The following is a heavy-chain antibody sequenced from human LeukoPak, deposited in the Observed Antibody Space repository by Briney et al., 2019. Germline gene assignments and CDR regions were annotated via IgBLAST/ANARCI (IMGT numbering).Heavy chain of an antibody. CDR2: IYYSGST. Sequence: SETLSLTCTVSGGSISSGGYYWSWIRQYPGKGLEWIGYIYYSGSTYYNPSLKSRVTISVDTSKNQFSLKLSSVTTADTAVYYCARDPSLYGSGPFDIWGQGTMVTVSS. CDR1: GGSISSGGYY. CDR3: ARDPSLYGSGPFDI. V-gene: IGHV4-31*03. J-gene: IGHJ3*02. D-gene: IGHD3-10*01.